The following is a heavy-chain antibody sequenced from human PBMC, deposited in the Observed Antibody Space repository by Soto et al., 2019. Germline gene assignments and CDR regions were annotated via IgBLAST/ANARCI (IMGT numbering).Heavy chain of an antibody. CDR1: EFTFSSYA. V-gene: IGHV3-23*01. D-gene: IGHD6-19*01. Sequence: EVQLLESGGGLVQPGGSLRLSCAASEFTFSSYAMSWVRQAPGKGLEWVSAISGSGGSTHYADSVKGRFTISRDNFKNTLYLQRNSLRAEDTAVYYCAKADRTGSGWYSKYYYDMDLWGQGTTVTVSS. CDR2: ISGSGGST. CDR3: AKADRTGSGWYSKYYYDMDL. J-gene: IGHJ6*02.